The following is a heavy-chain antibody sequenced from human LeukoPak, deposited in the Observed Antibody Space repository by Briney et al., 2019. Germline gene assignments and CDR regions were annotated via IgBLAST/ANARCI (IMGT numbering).Heavy chain of an antibody. J-gene: IGHJ3*02. D-gene: IGHD1-26*01. CDR3: ARVGRVDPSGAFDI. Sequence: SQTLSLTCTVSGGSISSGDYYWSWIRQPPGKGLEWIVYIYYSGSTYYNPSLKSRVTISVDTSKNQLSLKLSSVTAADTAVYYCARVGRVDPSGAFDIWGQGTMVTVSS. CDR1: GGSISSGDYY. CDR2: IYYSGST. V-gene: IGHV4-30-4*08.